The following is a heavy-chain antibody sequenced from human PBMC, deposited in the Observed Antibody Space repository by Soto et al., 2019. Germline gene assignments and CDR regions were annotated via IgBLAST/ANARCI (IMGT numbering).Heavy chain of an antibody. D-gene: IGHD5-18*01. J-gene: IGHJ4*02. CDR3: AKGGYSYGTDYFDY. CDR1: GFTFSSYA. Sequence: PGGSLRLSCAASGFTFSSYAMSWVRQAPGKGLEWVSAISGSGGSTYYADSVKGRFTISRDNSKNTLYLQLNSLRAEDTTVYYCAKGGYSYGTDYFDYWGQGTLVTAPQ. CDR2: ISGSGGST. V-gene: IGHV3-23*01.